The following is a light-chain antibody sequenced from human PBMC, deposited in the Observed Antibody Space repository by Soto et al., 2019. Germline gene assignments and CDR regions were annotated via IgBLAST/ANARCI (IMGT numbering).Light chain of an antibody. CDR3: SSYTSSSTLVV. Sequence: QSALTQPASVSGSPGQSITISCTGTSSDVGGYNYVSWYQQHPGKAPKLMIYDVSNRPSGVSNRFSGSKSGNTASLTISGLQAADEDDYYCSSYTSSSTLVVFGGGTKLTVL. CDR1: SSDVGGYNY. J-gene: IGLJ2*01. CDR2: DVS. V-gene: IGLV2-14*01.